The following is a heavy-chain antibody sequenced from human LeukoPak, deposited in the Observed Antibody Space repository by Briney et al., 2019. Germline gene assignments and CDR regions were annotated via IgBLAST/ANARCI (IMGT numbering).Heavy chain of an antibody. D-gene: IGHD6-13*01. CDR1: GGSFSGYY. V-gene: IGHV4-34*01. Sequence: PSETLSLTCAVYGGSFSGYYWSWIRQPPGKGLEWIGEINHSGSTNYNPSLKSRVTISVDTSKNQFSLKLSSVTAADTAVYYCARGRWYLGWFDPWGQGTLVTVSS. J-gene: IGHJ5*02. CDR3: ARGRWYLGWFDP. CDR2: INHSGST.